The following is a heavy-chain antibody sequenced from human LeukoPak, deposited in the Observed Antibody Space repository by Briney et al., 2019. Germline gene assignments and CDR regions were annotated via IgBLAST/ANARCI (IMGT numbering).Heavy chain of an antibody. J-gene: IGHJ4*02. V-gene: IGHV3-21*01. CDR1: GFTFSSYS. CDR3: ARGGQQWLVHGDY. Sequence: RTGGSLRLSCAASGFTFSSYSMNWVRQAPGKGLEWVSSISSSSSYIYYADSVKGRFTISRDNAKNSLYLQMNSLRAEDTAVYYCARGGQQWLVHGDYWGQGTLVPGSS. D-gene: IGHD6-19*01. CDR2: ISSSSSYI.